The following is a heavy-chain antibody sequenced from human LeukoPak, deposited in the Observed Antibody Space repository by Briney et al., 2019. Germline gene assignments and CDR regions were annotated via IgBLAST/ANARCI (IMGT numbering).Heavy chain of an antibody. D-gene: IGHD2-15*01. Sequence: GGSLRLSCAASGFTFSSYAMSWVRQAPGKGLEWVSAISGSRGSTYYADSVKGRFTISRDNSKNTLYLQMNSLRAEDTAVYYCANNPTHVYYFDYWGQGTLVTVSS. J-gene: IGHJ4*02. CDR3: ANNPTHVYYFDY. V-gene: IGHV3-23*01. CDR2: ISGSRGST. CDR1: GFTFSSYA.